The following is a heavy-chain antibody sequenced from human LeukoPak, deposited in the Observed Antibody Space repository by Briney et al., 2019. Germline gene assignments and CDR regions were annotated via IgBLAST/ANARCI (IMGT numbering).Heavy chain of an antibody. D-gene: IGHD6-19*01. CDR2: IYYSGST. CDR3: ARTDSSGWWGY. Sequence: SETLSLTCTVSGGSISSYNWCWIRQPPPPGMEWIGYIYYSGSTNYNPSLKSRVTISVDTSKNQFSLKLSSVTAADTAVYYCARTDSSGWWGYWGQGTLVTVSS. V-gene: IGHV4-59*01. J-gene: IGHJ4*02. CDR1: GGSISSYN.